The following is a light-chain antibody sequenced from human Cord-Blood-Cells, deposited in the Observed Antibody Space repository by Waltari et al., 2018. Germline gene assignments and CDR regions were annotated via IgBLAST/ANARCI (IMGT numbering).Light chain of an antibody. CDR2: GKN. J-gene: IGLJ3*02. V-gene: IGLV3-19*01. Sequence: SSELTQDPAVSVALGQTVRITCQGDSLRSYYASWYQQKPGQAPVLVIYGKNNRPSGIPDRFPGPRSRNTASLTISGAQAEGEADYSCISRDSSGTHLGFGGGTKLTVL. CDR1: SLRSYY. CDR3: ISRDSSGTHLG.